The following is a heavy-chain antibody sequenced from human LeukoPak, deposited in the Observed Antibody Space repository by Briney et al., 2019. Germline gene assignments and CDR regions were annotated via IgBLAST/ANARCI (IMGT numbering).Heavy chain of an antibody. CDR3: APTAEAYTSWWKV. CDR1: GYKFTDDY. D-gene: IGHD3-16*01. J-gene: IGHJ4*02. Sequence: ASVKVSCKASGYKFTDDYMHWVRQAPGQGLEFLGWINPDSGFTNYAQKFKGRVTMSRDTSISTAYLEVRSLTSDDTAVYYCAPTAEAYTSWWKVWGQGTLVTVSS. V-gene: IGHV1-2*02. CDR2: INPDSGFT.